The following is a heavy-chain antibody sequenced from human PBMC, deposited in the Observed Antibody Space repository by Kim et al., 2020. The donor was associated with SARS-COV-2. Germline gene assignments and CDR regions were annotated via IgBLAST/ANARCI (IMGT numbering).Heavy chain of an antibody. V-gene: IGHV3-73*01. CDR1: GVTFSGST. CDR3: ARGPPYTDSYWDAFDM. CDR2: IIWGGNSYAT. D-gene: IGHD1-26*01. Sequence: GGSLRLSCAASGVTFSGSTMHWVRQASGKGLEWVGRIIWGGNSYATEYGASGKGRFTISRDDSKNTAYLHMNSLKTEDTAIYYCARGPPYTDSYWDAFDMWGQGTLVTVSS. J-gene: IGHJ3*02.